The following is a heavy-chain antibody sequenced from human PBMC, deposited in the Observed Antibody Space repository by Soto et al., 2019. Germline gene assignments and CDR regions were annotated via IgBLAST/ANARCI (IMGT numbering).Heavy chain of an antibody. CDR2: INHSGST. CDR3: ARGQSSLSLDC. Sequence: QVQLQQWGAGLLKPSETLSLTCAVYGGSFSGYYWSRIRQLTGKGLAWIGEINHSGSTNYNPSLKSRVTISVGTSKNQFSLNLSSVPAADTAVYYCARGQSSLSLDCWGQSVLVTVSS. J-gene: IGHJ4*02. V-gene: IGHV4-34*01. CDR1: GGSFSGYY.